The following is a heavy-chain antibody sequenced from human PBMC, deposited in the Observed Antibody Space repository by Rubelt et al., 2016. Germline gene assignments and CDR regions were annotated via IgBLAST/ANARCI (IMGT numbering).Heavy chain of an antibody. CDR1: GGSFSGYY. J-gene: IGHJ5*02. D-gene: IGHD5-18*01. V-gene: IGHV4-34*01. Sequence: QVQLQQWGAGLLKPSETLSLTCAVYGGSFSGYYWSWIRQPPGKGLEWIGEINHSGSTNSNPSLKSRGTISVDTSKNQFSLKLSSVTAADTAVYYCARGGYSDGNGFDPWGQGTLVTVSS. CDR2: INHSGST. CDR3: ARGGYSDGNGFDP.